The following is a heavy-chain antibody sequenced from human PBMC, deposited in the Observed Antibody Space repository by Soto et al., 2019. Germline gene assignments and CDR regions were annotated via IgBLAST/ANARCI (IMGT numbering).Heavy chain of an antibody. CDR3: ASGFYYDSSGYYPNYYYYGMDV. Sequence: SVKVSCKASGGTFSSYAISWVRQAPGQGLEWMGGIIPIFGTANYAQKFQGRVTITADESTSTAYMELSSLRSEDTAVYYCASGFYYDSSGYYPNYYYYGMDVWGQGTTVTVSS. CDR2: IIPIFGTA. J-gene: IGHJ6*02. V-gene: IGHV1-69*13. D-gene: IGHD3-22*01. CDR1: GGTFSSYA.